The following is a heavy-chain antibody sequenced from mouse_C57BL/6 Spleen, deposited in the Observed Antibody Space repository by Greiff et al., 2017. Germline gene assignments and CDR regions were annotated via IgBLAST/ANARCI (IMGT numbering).Heavy chain of an antibody. CDR3: ARDITTVVATNAMDY. CDR2: IYPGDGDT. D-gene: IGHD1-1*01. V-gene: IGHV1-82*01. CDR1: GYAFSSSW. J-gene: IGHJ4*01. Sequence: QVQLQQSGPELVKPGASVKISCKASGYAFSSSWMNWVKQRPGKGLEWIGRIYPGDGDTNYNGKFKGKATLTADKSSSTAYMQLSSLTSEDSAVYFCARDITTVVATNAMDYWGQGTSVTVSS.